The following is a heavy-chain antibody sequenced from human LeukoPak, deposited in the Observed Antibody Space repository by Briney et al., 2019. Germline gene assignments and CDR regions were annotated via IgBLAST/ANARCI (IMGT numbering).Heavy chain of an antibody. CDR3: ARGRCRNSGCRPYFDY. V-gene: IGHV4-59*01. CDR1: GGSISNYY. CDR2: IYYSEST. J-gene: IGHJ4*02. Sequence: SETLSLTCTVSGGSISNYYWSWIRQPPGKGLEWIGYIYYSESTNYNPSLKSRVTISTDTSKSQFSLNLRSVTAEDTGIYYCARGRCRNSGCRPYFDYWGQGTQVTVSS. D-gene: IGHD3-22*01.